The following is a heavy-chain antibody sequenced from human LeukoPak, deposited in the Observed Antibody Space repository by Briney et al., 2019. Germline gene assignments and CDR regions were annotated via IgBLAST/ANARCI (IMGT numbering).Heavy chain of an antibody. CDR1: GGSFSGYY. V-gene: IGHV4-34*01. Sequence: SETLSLTCAVYGGSFSGYYWSWIRQPPGKGLEWIGEINHSGSTNYNPSLMSRVTISVDTSKNQFSLKLSSVTAADTAVYYCARGRGSYYNGWFDPWGQGTLVTVSS. CDR3: ARGRGSYYNGWFDP. J-gene: IGHJ5*02. CDR2: INHSGST. D-gene: IGHD1-26*01.